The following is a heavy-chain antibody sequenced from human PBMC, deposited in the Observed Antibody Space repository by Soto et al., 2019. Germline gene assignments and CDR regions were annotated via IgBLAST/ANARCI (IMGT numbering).Heavy chain of an antibody. CDR3: AREYQESCSGGSCYYKFIPDAFDI. CDR2: IYYSGST. V-gene: IGHV4-31*03. CDR1: GGSISSGGYY. J-gene: IGHJ3*02. D-gene: IGHD2-15*01. Sequence: PSETLSLTCTVSGGSISSGGYYWSWIRQHPGKGLEWIGYIYYSGSTYYNPSLKNRVTISVDTSKNQISLKLSSVTAADTAVYYCAREYQESCSGGSCYYKFIPDAFDIWGQGTMVTVSS.